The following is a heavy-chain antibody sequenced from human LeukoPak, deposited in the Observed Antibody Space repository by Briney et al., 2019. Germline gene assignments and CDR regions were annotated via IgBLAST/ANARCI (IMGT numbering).Heavy chain of an antibody. J-gene: IGHJ4*02. CDR2: IKQDGSDK. CDR3: ARGVY. Sequence: GGSLRLSCAASGFTFSSYSMSWVRQAPGKGLEWVANIKQDGSDKYYVDPVKGRFTISRDNAKNSLFLQMNSLRVEDTAVYYCARGVYWGQGTLVTVSS. CDR1: GFTFSSYS. V-gene: IGHV3-7*04.